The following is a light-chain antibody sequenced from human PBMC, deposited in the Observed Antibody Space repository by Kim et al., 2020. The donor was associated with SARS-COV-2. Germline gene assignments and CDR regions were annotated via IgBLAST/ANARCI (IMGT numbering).Light chain of an antibody. Sequence: SVGDRVTITCQASQDISNYLNWYQQKPGKAPKLLIYDASNLETGVPSRFSGSGSGTDFTFTISSLQPDDIATYYCQQYDNLPTWTFGQGTKVDIK. CDR3: QQYDNLPTWT. CDR1: QDISNY. J-gene: IGKJ1*01. V-gene: IGKV1-33*01. CDR2: DAS.